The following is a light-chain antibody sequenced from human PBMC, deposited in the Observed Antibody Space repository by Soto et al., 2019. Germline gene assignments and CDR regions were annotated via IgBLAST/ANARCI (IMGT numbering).Light chain of an antibody. V-gene: IGKV4-1*01. J-gene: IGKJ2*01. CDR1: QSVSFSSSNKNF. CDR3: QQYYSNPYT. CDR2: WAS. Sequence: DIVLTQSPDSLAVSLGGRATLNCKSSQSVSFSSSNKNFLAWYQQKSGQPPKLLMSWASSRESGVPDRFSGSGSGTDFTLTISGLQAEDVAVYYCQQYYSNPYTFGRGTRLEIQ.